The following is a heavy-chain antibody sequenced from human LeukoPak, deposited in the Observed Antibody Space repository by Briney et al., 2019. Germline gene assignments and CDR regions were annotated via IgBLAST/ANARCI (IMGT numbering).Heavy chain of an antibody. CDR1: ALTFSSYS. Sequence: PRGSMRLSCAPSALTFSSYSMNWVRQAPREVLEWVSSISTSSTSITYADSAKGPSAISRDNATKSPYLQVSNLRADEAAVYYCARVRGAVVEGRGDWGQGTTVSVSS. D-gene: IGHD6-19*01. V-gene: IGHV3-21*01. CDR2: ISTSSTSI. CDR3: ARVRGAVVEGRGD. J-gene: IGHJ6*02.